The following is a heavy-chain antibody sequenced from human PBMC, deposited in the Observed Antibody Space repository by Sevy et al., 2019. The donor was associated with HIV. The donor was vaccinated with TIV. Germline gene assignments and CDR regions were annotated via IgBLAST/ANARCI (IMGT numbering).Heavy chain of an antibody. CDR1: GGSITSLY. CDR2: IYSNGHI. J-gene: IGHJ4*02. CDR3: AGENAWGRGYS. V-gene: IGHV4-59*08. Sequence: SETLSLTCTVSGGSITSLYWNWTRQPPGKGMEWIGNIYSNGHINYNPSLKIRVTLPLDPSKNQFSLRLSSVTAADTAMYYCAGENAWGRGYSWGQGTLVTVSS. D-gene: IGHD1-26*01.